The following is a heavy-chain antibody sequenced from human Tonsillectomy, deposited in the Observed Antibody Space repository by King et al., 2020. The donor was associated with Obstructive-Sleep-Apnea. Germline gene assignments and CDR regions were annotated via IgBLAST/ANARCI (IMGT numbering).Heavy chain of an antibody. CDR1: GCTFTSYA. V-gene: IGHV1-18*04. CDR3: ARRGAYSSGLYYFDY. Sequence: VQLVESGTEVKKPGASVKVSCKAFGCTFTSYAISWVRQAPGQGLEWMGWISTYNGNTNYAQQLQGRVIMTTDTSTSTAYMELRSLRSDDTAVYYCARRGAYSSGLYYFDYWGQGTLVTVSS. J-gene: IGHJ4*02. D-gene: IGHD6-19*01. CDR2: ISTYNGNT.